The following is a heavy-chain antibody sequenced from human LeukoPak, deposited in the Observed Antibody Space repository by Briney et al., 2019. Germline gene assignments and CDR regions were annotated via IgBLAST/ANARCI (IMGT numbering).Heavy chain of an antibody. CDR1: GFTFSSYW. V-gene: IGHV3-7*01. D-gene: IGHD6-13*01. CDR3: AREGSSWNTIIKYYFDY. Sequence: GGSLRLSCAASGFTFSSYWMSWVRQAPGKGLEWVANIKQDGSEKYYVDSVKGRFTISRDNAKNSLYLQMNSLRAEDTAVYYCAREGSSWNTIIKYYFDYWGQGPLVSVST. J-gene: IGHJ4*02. CDR2: IKQDGSEK.